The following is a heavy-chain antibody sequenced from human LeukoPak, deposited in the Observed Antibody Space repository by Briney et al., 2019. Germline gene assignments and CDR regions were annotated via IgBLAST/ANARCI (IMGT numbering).Heavy chain of an antibody. CDR3: ARGRAPYYYDSSAYYFDY. V-gene: IGHV1-2*02. D-gene: IGHD3-22*01. CDR1: GYTFTDYY. Sequence: ASVTVSFKASGYTFTDYYMHWVRQAPGQGLEWMGWINPKSGGTNYAQKFQGRVTMSRDTSITTAYMELSRLRSDHTAVYYCARGRAPYYYDSSAYYFDYWGQGTLVTVSS. CDR2: INPKSGGT. J-gene: IGHJ4*02.